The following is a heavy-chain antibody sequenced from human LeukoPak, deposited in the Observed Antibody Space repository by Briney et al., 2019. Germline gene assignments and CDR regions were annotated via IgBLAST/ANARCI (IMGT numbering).Heavy chain of an antibody. D-gene: IGHD1-26*01. CDR2: IYHSGST. V-gene: IGHV4-30-2*01. CDR3: ARGEDGVPYYFYYMDV. Sequence: PSDTLSLTCTVSGGSISSGGYYWSWIQQPPGKGLEWFGDIYHSGSTYYNPSLKSRVTMSVDRSTNQFSLKLSSVTAADTAVYYCARGEDGVPYYFYYMDVWGKGTTVTVSS. CDR1: GGSISSGGYY. J-gene: IGHJ6*03.